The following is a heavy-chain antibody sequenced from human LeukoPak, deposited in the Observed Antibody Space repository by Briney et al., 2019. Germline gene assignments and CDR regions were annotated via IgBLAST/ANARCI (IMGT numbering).Heavy chain of an antibody. V-gene: IGHV1-69*13. CDR3: AKVGYYYDSSGYNLYYYGMDV. J-gene: IGHJ6*02. D-gene: IGHD3-22*01. CDR2: IIPIVGTA. Sequence: SVKVSCKASGGSFSSYAISWVRQAPGQGLEWRGGIIPIVGTANYAQKFQGRVTITADESTSTAYMELSSLRSEDTAVYYCAKVGYYYDSSGYNLYYYGMDVWGQGTTVTVSS. CDR1: GGSFSSYA.